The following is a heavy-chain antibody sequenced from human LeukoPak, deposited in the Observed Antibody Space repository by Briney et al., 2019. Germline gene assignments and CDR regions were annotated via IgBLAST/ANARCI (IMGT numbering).Heavy chain of an antibody. V-gene: IGHV4-61*02. J-gene: IGHJ6*03. CDR3: ARAVRGVDKPTIDYHYYYMDV. CDR1: GGSISSGSNY. D-gene: IGHD3-10*01. CDR2: IYTSGST. Sequence: SQTLSLTCTVSGGSISSGSNYWSWIRQPAGKGLEWIGRIYTSGSTNYNPSLKSRVNISVDTSKNQFSLKLSSVTAADTAVYYCARAVRGVDKPTIDYHYYYMDVWGKGTTVTVSS.